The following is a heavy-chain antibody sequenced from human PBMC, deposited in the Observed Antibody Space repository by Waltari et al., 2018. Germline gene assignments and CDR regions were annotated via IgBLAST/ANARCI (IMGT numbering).Heavy chain of an antibody. CDR2: IYYSGST. V-gene: IGHV4-39*01. J-gene: IGHJ4*02. CDR1: GGSISSSSYY. Sequence: QLQLQESGPGLVKPSETLSLTCTVSGGSISSSSYYWGWIRQPPGKGLEWIGSIYYSGSTYYNPSLKGRVTISVDTSKNQFSLKLSSVTAADTAVYYCARGLGDFWSGYYDYFDYWGQGTLVTVSS. CDR3: ARGLGDFWSGYYDYFDY. D-gene: IGHD3-3*01.